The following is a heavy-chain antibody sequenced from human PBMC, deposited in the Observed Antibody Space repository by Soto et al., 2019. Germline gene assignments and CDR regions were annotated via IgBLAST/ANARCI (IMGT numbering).Heavy chain of an antibody. CDR2: LSAYNGNT. CDR3: ARERDESSSSSGEYFQH. Sequence: ASVKVSCKASGYTFTNYGIHWVRPAPLQGLEWMVWLSAYNGNTNYAQKLQGRVTMTTETSTSTAYMELRSLRSDDTAVYYCARERDESSSSSGEYFQHWGQGPLVTVSS. D-gene: IGHD6-6*01. CDR1: GYTFTNYG. V-gene: IGHV1-18*01. J-gene: IGHJ1*01.